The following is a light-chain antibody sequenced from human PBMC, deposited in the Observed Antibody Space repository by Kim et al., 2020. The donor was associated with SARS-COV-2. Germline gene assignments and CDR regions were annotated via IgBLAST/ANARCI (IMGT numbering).Light chain of an antibody. CDR1: QGSSNY. V-gene: IGKV1-27*01. CDR2: AAY. CDR3: QKYNSAPT. J-gene: IGKJ1*01. Sequence: AAAGGNRDTITCRASQGSSNYVAWYQQKPGKVTKLMNDAAYALQSGVPSRCSGSGAGTDFTLTISSLQPEDVATYYCQKYNSAPTFGQGTKVDIK.